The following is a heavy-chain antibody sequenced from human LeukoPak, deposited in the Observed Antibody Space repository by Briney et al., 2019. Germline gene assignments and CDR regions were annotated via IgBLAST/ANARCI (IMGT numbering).Heavy chain of an antibody. CDR3: ASYPMYYYDSSGHKSEYFQH. CDR2: INPNSGGT. V-gene: IGHV1-2*02. D-gene: IGHD3-22*01. J-gene: IGHJ1*01. Sequence: GASVKVSCKASGYTFTGYYMHWVRQAPGQGLEWMGWINPNSGGTNYAQKFQGRVTMTRDTSISTAYMELSRLRSDDTAVYYCASYPMYYYDSSGHKSEYFQHWGQGTLVTVSS. CDR1: GYTFTGYY.